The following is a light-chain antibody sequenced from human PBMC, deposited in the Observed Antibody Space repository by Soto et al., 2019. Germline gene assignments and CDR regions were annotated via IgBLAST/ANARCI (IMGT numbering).Light chain of an antibody. CDR2: GAS. CDR1: QSVSSNY. J-gene: IGKJ1*01. CDR3: QKYGSSPRT. Sequence: EIVLTQSPGTLSLSPGERATLSCRASQSVSSNYLAWYQQKPGQAPRLLIYGASSRATGFPDRFSGSGSGTDFTLTISRLEPEDFAVYYCQKYGSSPRTFGQGTKVDIK. V-gene: IGKV3-20*01.